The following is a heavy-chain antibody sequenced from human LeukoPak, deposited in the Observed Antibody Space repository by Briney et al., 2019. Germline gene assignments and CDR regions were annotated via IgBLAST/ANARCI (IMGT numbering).Heavy chain of an antibody. J-gene: IGHJ5*02. Sequence: GGSLRLSFAASGFTSSNYAMSWVRQAPGKRLEWVSAISGTGGRTYYADPVKGRFTISRDNSKNTLYLQMNSLRAEDTAVYYCAKGPYYYDSSGYSRRWFDPWGQGILVTVSS. CDR3: AKGPYYYDSSGYSRRWFDP. D-gene: IGHD3-22*01. CDR2: ISGTGGRT. V-gene: IGHV3-23*01. CDR1: GFTSSNYA.